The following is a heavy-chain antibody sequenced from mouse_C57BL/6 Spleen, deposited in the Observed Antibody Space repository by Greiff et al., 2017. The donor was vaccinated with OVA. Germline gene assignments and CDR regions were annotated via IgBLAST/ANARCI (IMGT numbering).Heavy chain of an antibody. CDR2: ISYDGSN. Sequence: EVKLEESGPGLVKPSQSLSLTCSVTGYSITSGYYWNWIRQFPGNKLEWMGYISYDGSNNYNPSLKNRISITRDTSKNQFFLKLNSVTTEDTATYYCARGEGYDVGFAYWGQGTLVTVSA. J-gene: IGHJ3*01. CDR3: ARGEGYDVGFAY. D-gene: IGHD2-2*01. V-gene: IGHV3-6*01. CDR1: GYSITSGYY.